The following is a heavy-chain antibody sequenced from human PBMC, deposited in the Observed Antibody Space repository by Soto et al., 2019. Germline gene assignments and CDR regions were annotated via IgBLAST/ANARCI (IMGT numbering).Heavy chain of an antibody. J-gene: IGHJ3*02. V-gene: IGHV4-59*01. Sequence: SETLSLTCTVSGVSISSYYWSWIRQPPGKGLEWIGYIYYSGGTNYNPSLKSRVTISVDTSKNQFSLKLSSVTAADTAVYYCARGWFGELLFSDDAFDIWGQGTMVTVSS. CDR2: IYYSGGT. CDR3: ARGWFGELLFSDDAFDI. CDR1: GVSISSYY. D-gene: IGHD3-10*01.